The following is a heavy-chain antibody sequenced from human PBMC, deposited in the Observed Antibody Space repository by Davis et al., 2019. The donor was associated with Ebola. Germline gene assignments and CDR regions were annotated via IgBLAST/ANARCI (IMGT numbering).Heavy chain of an antibody. CDR3: AREPYSYGLYYFDY. V-gene: IGHV3-30*07. D-gene: IGHD5-18*01. Sequence: GRFTISRDNSKNTLYLQMNSLRAEDTAVYYCAREPYSYGLYYFDYWGQGTLVTVSS. J-gene: IGHJ4*02.